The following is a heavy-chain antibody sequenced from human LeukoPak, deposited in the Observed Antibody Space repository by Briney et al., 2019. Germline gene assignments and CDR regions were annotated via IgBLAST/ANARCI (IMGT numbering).Heavy chain of an antibody. D-gene: IGHD5-18*01. V-gene: IGHV4-34*01. CDR1: SESFSGYF. Sequence: SETLSLTCAIYSESFSGYFWSWIRQPPGKGLEWIGEINYSGSTNYDPSLKSRVTISVDTSKNQFSLKLSSVTAADTAVYYCARGIQLWLNWFDPWGQGTLVTVSS. CDR2: INYSGST. CDR3: ARGIQLWLNWFDP. J-gene: IGHJ5*02.